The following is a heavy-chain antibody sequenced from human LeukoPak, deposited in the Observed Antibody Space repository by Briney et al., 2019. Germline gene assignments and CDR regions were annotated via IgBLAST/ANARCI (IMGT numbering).Heavy chain of an antibody. CDR1: GYTFTGYY. CDR2: MNPNSGNT. V-gene: IGHV1-8*03. D-gene: IGHD6-13*01. J-gene: IGHJ6*03. Sequence: ASVKVSCKASGYTFTGYYMHWVRQAPGQGLEWMGWMNPNSGNTGYAQKFQGRVTITRNTSISTAYMELSSLRSEDTAVYYCATAAASYYYYYMDVWGKGTTVTVSS. CDR3: ATAAASYYYYYMDV.